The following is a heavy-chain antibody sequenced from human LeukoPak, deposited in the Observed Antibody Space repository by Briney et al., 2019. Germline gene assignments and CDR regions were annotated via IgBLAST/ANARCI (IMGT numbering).Heavy chain of an antibody. CDR2: INPNSGGT. V-gene: IGHV1-2*02. J-gene: IGHJ3*02. CDR1: GYTFTGYY. Sequence: ASVKVSCKASGYTFTGYYMHWVRRAPGQGLEWMGWINPNSGGTNYAQKFQGRVTMTRDTSISTAYMELSRLRSDDTAVYYCARDRDYSSTDAFDIWGQGTMVTVSS. D-gene: IGHD4-11*01. CDR3: ARDRDYSSTDAFDI.